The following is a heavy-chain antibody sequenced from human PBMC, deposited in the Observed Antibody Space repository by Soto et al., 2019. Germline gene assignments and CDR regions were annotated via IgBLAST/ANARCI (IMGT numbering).Heavy chain of an antibody. Sequence: QVQLVESGGGVVQPGRSLRLSCEASGFTFSSYGMHWVRQAPGKGLEGVAVIWFVGSNKFYADSVKGPFTISRDNSKNTVSLQMNSLRDEDSAAYYCATTGPYWGQGTLVTVSS. CDR1: GFTFSSYG. CDR3: ATTGPY. V-gene: IGHV3-33*01. CDR2: IWFVGSNK. J-gene: IGHJ4*02.